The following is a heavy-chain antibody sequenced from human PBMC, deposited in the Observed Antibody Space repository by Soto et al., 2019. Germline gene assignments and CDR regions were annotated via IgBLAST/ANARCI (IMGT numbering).Heavy chain of an antibody. Sequence: PGGSLRLSYAASGFTFSSYWMHWVRQAPGKGLVWVSRINSDGSSTSYADSVKGRFTISRDNAKNTLYLQMNSLRAEDTAVYYCARGTLGVVTHQTHSGMDVWGPGTTVTVSS. V-gene: IGHV3-74*01. J-gene: IGHJ6*02. CDR2: INSDGSST. CDR3: ARGTLGVVTHQTHSGMDV. D-gene: IGHD3-3*01. CDR1: GFTFSSYW.